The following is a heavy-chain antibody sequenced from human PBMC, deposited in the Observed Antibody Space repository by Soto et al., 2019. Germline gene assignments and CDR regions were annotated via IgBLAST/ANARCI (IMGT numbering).Heavy chain of an antibody. V-gene: IGHV1-3*04. J-gene: IGHJ5*02. CDR3: VRGKEADVGLDL. D-gene: IGHD1-1*01. Sequence: ASVKVSCKAPGFTFSHHSIHWVRQAPGQRLEWMGWINSDTGYTKYSQKFKARLTITRDSSAKTAYMELSSLQSEDTADYYCVRGKEADVGLDLWGQETLVTVS. CDR2: INSDTGYT. CDR1: GFTFSHHS.